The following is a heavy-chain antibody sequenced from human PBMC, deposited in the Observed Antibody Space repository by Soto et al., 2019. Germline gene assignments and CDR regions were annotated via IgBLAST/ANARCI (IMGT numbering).Heavy chain of an antibody. CDR1: GFTFCSYS. CDR2: ISSSSSTI. D-gene: IGHD6-19*01. CDR3: ARVPYSSGWFLGY. Sequence: PGGSPRLSCAACGFTFCSYSMNWVRQAPGKGLEWVSYISSSSSTIYYADSVKGRFTISRDNAKNSLYLQMNSLRAEDTAVYYCARVPYSSGWFLGYWGQGTLVTVSS. V-gene: IGHV3-48*01. J-gene: IGHJ4*02.